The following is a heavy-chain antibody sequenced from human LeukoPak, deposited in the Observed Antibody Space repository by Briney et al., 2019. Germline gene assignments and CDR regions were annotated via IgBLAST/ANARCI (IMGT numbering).Heavy chain of an antibody. D-gene: IGHD3-10*01. J-gene: IGHJ5*01. Sequence: GASVKVSCKASGYTFTGYYMHWVRQAPGQGLEWMGWINPNSGGTNYAQKFQGRVTMTRDTSISTAYMELSRLRSDDTAVYYCAREGKRLTMVRGAIKINWFDSWGQGTLVTVSS. CDR3: AREGKRLTMVRGAIKINWFDS. CDR2: INPNSGGT. CDR1: GYTFTGYY. V-gene: IGHV1-2*02.